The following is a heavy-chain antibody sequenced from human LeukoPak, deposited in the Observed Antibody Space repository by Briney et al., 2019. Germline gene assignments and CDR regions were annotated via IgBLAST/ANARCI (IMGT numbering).Heavy chain of an antibody. D-gene: IGHD6-13*01. V-gene: IGHV6-1*01. CDR1: GDSVSSNSAA. J-gene: IGHJ4*02. CDR3: ARAKGRSPLFDY. Sequence: SQTLSLTCAISGDSVSSNSAAWNGIRQSPSRGLEWLGRTYYRSKWYNDYAVSVKGRIAINPDTSKNQFSLQLNSVTPEDTAVYYCARAKGRSPLFDYWGQGTLVTVSS. CDR2: TYYRSKWYN.